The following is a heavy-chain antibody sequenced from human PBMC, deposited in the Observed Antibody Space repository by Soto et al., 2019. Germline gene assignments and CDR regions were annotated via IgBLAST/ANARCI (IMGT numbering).Heavy chain of an antibody. CDR1: GFTFSSYA. V-gene: IGHV3-30-3*01. CDR3: ARDRDSSGYGFFDS. D-gene: IGHD3-22*01. Sequence: WGFLRLSFAASGFTFSSYAMHWDRQAPGKGLEWVAVISYDGSNKNYADSVKGRFTISRDNAKKSLYLQMNSLRVEDTAVYYCARDRDSSGYGFFDSWGQGTLVTVSS. J-gene: IGHJ4*02. CDR2: ISYDGSNK.